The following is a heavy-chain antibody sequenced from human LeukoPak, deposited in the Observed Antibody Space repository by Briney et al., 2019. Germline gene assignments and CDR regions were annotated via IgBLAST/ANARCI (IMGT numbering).Heavy chain of an antibody. CDR2: MNPNSGNT. J-gene: IGHJ5*02. CDR3: ASATCSGGSCSPSSWFDP. Sequence: ASVKVSCKASGYTFTSYDINWVRQATGQGLGWMGWMNPNSGNTGYAQEFQGRVTMTRNTSISTAYMELSSLRSEDTAVYYCASATCSGGSCSPSSWFDPWGQGTLVTVSS. CDR1: GYTFTSYD. V-gene: IGHV1-8*01. D-gene: IGHD2-15*01.